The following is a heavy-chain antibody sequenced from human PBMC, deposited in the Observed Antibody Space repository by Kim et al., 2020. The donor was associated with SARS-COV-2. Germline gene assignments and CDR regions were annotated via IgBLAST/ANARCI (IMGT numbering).Heavy chain of an antibody. CDR2: IWYDGSNK. CDR3: ARSQVDDYGDFAYAFDI. V-gene: IGHV3-33*01. Sequence: GGSLRLSCAASGFTFSSYGMHWVRQAPGKGLEWVAVIWYDGSNKYYADSVKGRFTISRDNSKNTLYLQMNSLRAEDTAVYYCARSQVDDYGDFAYAFDIWGQGTMVTVSS. CDR1: GFTFSSYG. D-gene: IGHD4-17*01. J-gene: IGHJ3*02.